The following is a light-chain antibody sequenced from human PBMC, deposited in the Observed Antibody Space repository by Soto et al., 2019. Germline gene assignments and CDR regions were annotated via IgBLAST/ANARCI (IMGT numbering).Light chain of an antibody. J-gene: IGLJ2*01. CDR2: EVS. V-gene: IGLV2-14*01. CDR3: SSYTSSITRVV. Sequence: QSALTQPASVSGSPGQSITISCTGTSSDVGGYNFVSWYQQHPGKAPKLMIYEVSNRPSGVSNRFSGSKSGNTASPTISGLQAEDEADYYCSSYTSSITRVVFGGGTQLTVL. CDR1: SSDVGGYNF.